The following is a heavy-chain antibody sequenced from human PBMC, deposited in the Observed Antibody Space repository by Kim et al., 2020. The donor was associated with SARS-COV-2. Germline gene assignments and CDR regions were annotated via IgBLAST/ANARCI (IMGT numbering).Heavy chain of an antibody. CDR1: GFTFDDYA. CDR2: ISWNSGSI. D-gene: IGHD3-22*01. Sequence: GGSLRLSCAASGFTFDDYAMHWVRQAPGKGLEWVSGISWNSGSIGYADSVKGRFTISIDNAKNSLYLQMNSLRAEDTALYYCASYLGRDYYDSSGYYGYWGQRTLVTVSS. J-gene: IGHJ4*02. CDR3: ASYLGRDYYDSSGYYGY. V-gene: IGHV3-9*01.